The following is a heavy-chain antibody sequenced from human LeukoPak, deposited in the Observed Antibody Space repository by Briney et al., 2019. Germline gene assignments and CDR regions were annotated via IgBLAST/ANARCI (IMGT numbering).Heavy chain of an antibody. Sequence: SETLSLTCTVSGGSISSYYWSWIRQPPGKGLEWIGYIYYSGSTNYNPSLKSRVTISVDTSKNQFSLKLSSVTAADTAVYYCARQGATAPGYFDYWGQGTLVTVSS. CDR2: IYYSGST. J-gene: IGHJ4*02. CDR3: ARQGATAPGYFDY. D-gene: IGHD1-26*01. V-gene: IGHV4-59*08. CDR1: GGSISSYY.